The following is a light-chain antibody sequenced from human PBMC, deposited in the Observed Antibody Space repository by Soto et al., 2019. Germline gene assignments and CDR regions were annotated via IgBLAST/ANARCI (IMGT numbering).Light chain of an antibody. J-gene: IGKJ1*01. CDR2: AAS. V-gene: IGKV3-20*01. CDR3: QHYGRSPTWT. CDR1: QSIISSY. Sequence: EIVMTESPVTLSVSPGERATLSCGASQSIISSYLAWYQQKPGQAPRLLIYAASSRATGIPDRFSGSGSGTDFTLTISRLEPDDFAVYYCQHYGRSPTWTFGQGTKVDIK.